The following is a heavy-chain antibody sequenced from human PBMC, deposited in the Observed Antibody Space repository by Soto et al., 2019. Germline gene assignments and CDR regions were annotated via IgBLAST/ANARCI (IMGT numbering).Heavy chain of an antibody. CDR1: GGTFSSYA. CDR2: IIPIFGTA. Sequence: SVKVSCKASGGTFSSYAISWVRQAPGQGLEWMGGIIPIFGTANYAQKFQGRVTITADESTSTAYMELSSLRSEDTAVYYCARDQVIRNYYDSSGYYGPFDYWGQRTQVTVSS. CDR3: ARDQVIRNYYDSSGYYGPFDY. J-gene: IGHJ4*02. V-gene: IGHV1-69*13. D-gene: IGHD3-22*01.